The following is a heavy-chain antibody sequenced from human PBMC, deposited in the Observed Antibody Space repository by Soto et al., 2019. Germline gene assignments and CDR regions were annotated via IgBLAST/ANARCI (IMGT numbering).Heavy chain of an antibody. CDR3: ARSDIVLMVYADYWYFDL. J-gene: IGHJ2*01. CDR2: INHSGST. CDR1: GGSFSGYY. D-gene: IGHD2-8*01. Sequence: PSETLSLTCAVYGGSFSGYYWSWIRQPPGKGLEWIGEINHSGSTNYNPSLKSRVTISVDTSKNQFSLKLSSVTAADTAVYYCARSDIVLMVYADYWYFDLWGRGTLVTVSS. V-gene: IGHV4-34*01.